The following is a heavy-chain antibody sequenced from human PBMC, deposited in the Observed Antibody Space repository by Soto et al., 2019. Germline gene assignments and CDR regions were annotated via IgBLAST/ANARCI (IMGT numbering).Heavy chain of an antibody. CDR1: GYTVTSYA. Sequence: QVQLVQSGAEVKKPGASVKVSCKASGYTVTSYAMHWVRQAPGQRLEWMGWINAGNGNTKYSQKFQGRVTITRETSASTAYMELSSLRSEDTAVYYCAREGRYNWNYSPYYFDYWGQGTLVTVSS. V-gene: IGHV1-3*01. CDR2: INAGNGNT. J-gene: IGHJ4*02. D-gene: IGHD1-7*01. CDR3: AREGRYNWNYSPYYFDY.